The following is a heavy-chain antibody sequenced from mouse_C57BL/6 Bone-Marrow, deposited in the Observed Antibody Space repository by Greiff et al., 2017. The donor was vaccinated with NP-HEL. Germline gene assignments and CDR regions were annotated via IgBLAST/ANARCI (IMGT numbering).Heavy chain of an antibody. CDR1: GYTFTSYW. CDR2: INPSSGYT. J-gene: IGHJ3*01. Sequence: QVHVKQSGAELAKPGASVKLSCKASGYTFTSYWMHWVKQRPGQGLEWIGYINPSSGYTKYNQKFKDKATLTADKSSSTAYMQLSSLTYEDSAVYYWARGPIYYGYDGSPWFAYWGQGTLVTVSA. D-gene: IGHD2-2*01. CDR3: ARGPIYYGYDGSPWFAY. V-gene: IGHV1-7*01.